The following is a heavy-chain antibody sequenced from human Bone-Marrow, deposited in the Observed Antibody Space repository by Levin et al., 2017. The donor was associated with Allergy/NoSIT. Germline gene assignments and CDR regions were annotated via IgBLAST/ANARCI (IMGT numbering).Heavy chain of an antibody. J-gene: IGHJ4*02. Sequence: SETLSLTCTVSGGSISSSSYYWGWIRQPPGKGLEWIGSIYYSGSTNYNPSLKSRVTISVDTSKNQFSLKLSSVTAADTAVYYCASIPGSSNSGFHFDYWGQGTLVTVSS. V-gene: IGHV4-39*01. CDR2: IYYSGST. CDR3: ASIPGSSNSGFHFDY. D-gene: IGHD6-13*01. CDR1: GGSISSSSYY.